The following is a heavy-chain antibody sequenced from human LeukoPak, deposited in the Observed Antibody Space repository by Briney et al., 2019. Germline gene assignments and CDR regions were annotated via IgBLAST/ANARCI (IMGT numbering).Heavy chain of an antibody. CDR2: IYTSGST. CDR1: GGSISSYY. V-gene: IGHV4-4*07. J-gene: IGHJ4*02. CDR3: ARGLQTEHYYDSSGYYNYFDY. Sequence: SETLSLTCTVSGGSISSYYWSWIRQPAGKGLEWIGRIYTSGSTNYNPSPKSRVTMSVDTSKNQFSLKLSSVTAADTAVYYCARGLQTEHYYDSSGYYNYFDYWGQGTLVTVSS. D-gene: IGHD3-22*01.